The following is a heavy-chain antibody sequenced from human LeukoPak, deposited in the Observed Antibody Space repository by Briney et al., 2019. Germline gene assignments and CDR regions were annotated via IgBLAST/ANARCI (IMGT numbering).Heavy chain of an antibody. D-gene: IGHD3-3*01. CDR3: ARDSSYYDFWSGNAFDI. J-gene: IGHJ3*02. CDR1: GLTFSGSA. CDR2: IRSTANGYAT. Sequence: SGGSLRLSCAASGLTFSGSALHWVRQASGKGLEWVGRIRSTANGYATAYAASVKGRFTISRDDSKNTAYLQMDSLKTEDTAVYYCARDSSYYDFWSGNAFDIWGQGTMVTVSS. V-gene: IGHV3-73*01.